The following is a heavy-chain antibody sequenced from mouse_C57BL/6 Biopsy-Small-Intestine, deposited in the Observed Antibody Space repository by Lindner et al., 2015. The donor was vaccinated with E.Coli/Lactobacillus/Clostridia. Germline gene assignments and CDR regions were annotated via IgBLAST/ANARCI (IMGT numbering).Heavy chain of an antibody. CDR1: GFTFSDYG. V-gene: IGHV5-17*01. CDR3: AREKLYYGNFYYAMDY. CDR2: ISSGSSTI. Sequence: EVQLQEVWGGLVKPGGSLKLSCAASGFTFSDYGMHWVRQAPEKGLEWVAYISSGSSTIYYADTVKGRFTISRDNAKNTLFLQMTSLRSEDTAMYYCAREKLYYGNFYYAMDYWGQGTSVTVSS. J-gene: IGHJ4*01. D-gene: IGHD2-1*01.